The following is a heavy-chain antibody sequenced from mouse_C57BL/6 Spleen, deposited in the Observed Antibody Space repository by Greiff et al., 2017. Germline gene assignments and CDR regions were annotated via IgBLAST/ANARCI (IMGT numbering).Heavy chain of an antibody. V-gene: IGHV7-3*01. CDR3: ASLGGEYYFDY. CDR1: GFTFTDYY. CDR2: IRNKANGYTT. J-gene: IGHJ2*01. Sequence: VQLQQSGGGLVQPGGSLSLSCAASGFTFTDYYMSWVRQPPGKALEWLGFIRNKANGYTTEYSASVKGRFTISRDNSQSILYLQMNALRAEDSATYYCASLGGEYYFDYWGQGTTLTVSS. D-gene: IGHD3-3*01.